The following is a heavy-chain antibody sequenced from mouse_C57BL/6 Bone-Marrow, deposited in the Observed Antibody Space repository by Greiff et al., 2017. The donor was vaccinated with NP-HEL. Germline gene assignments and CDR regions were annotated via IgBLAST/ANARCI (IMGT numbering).Heavy chain of an antibody. CDR3: ARWGYYGSRFYAMDY. CDR2: IHPNSGSP. V-gene: IGHV1-64*01. Sequence: QVQLQQPGAELVKPGASVKLSCKASGYTFTSYWMHWVKQRPGQGLEWIGMIHPNSGSPNYTEKFKSKATLTVAKSASTAYMQLSSLTSEDSAVYYCARWGYYGSRFYAMDYWGQGTSVTVSS. CDR1: GYTFTSYW. D-gene: IGHD1-1*01. J-gene: IGHJ4*01.